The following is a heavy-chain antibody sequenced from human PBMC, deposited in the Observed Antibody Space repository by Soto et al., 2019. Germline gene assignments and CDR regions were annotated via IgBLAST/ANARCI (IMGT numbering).Heavy chain of an antibody. J-gene: IGHJ4*02. CDR1: GGSISSGGYY. Sequence: PSETLSLTCTVSGGSISSGGYYWSWIRQHPGKGLEWIGYIYYSGSTYYNPSLKSRVTISVDTSKNQFSLKLSSVTAADTAVYYCARTNGDYVPEFDYWGQGTLVTSPQ. CDR3: ARTNGDYVPEFDY. V-gene: IGHV4-31*03. CDR2: IYYSGST. D-gene: IGHD4-17*01.